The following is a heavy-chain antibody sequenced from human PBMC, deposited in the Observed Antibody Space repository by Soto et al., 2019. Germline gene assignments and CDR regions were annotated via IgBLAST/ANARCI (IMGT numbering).Heavy chain of an antibody. CDR3: ARGRYCSSTSCYLYYYYYGMDV. CDR2: IIPIFGTA. V-gene: IGHV1-69*01. CDR1: GGTFSSYA. J-gene: IGHJ6*02. D-gene: IGHD2-2*01. Sequence: QVQLVQSGAEVKKPWASVKVSCKASGGTFSSYAISWVRQAPGHGLEWMGGIIPIFGTANYAQKFQGRVTITADDSTSTDYMELSSLRSEDTAVYYCARGRYCSSTSCYLYYYYYGMDVWGQGTTVTVSS.